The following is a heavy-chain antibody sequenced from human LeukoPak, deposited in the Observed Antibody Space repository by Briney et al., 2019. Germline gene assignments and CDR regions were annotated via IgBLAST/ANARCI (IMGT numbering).Heavy chain of an antibody. Sequence: SETLSLTCSVSDDSITMYYWTWIRQPPGKGLEWIGYVDHTGSTNFNPSLNGRVSISRDTTKNLFSLRLRSVTAADTAVYFCARGRVSSSTWYSTYYHYLYMDVWGKGTTVTVSS. CDR3: ARGRVSSSTWYSTYYHYLYMDV. CDR2: VDHTGST. V-gene: IGHV4-59*01. J-gene: IGHJ6*03. CDR1: DDSITMYY. D-gene: IGHD1-1*01.